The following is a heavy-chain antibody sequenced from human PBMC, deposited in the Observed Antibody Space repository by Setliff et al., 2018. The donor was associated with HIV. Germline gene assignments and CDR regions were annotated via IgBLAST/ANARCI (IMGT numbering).Heavy chain of an antibody. D-gene: IGHD1-26*01. CDR3: ARGALLAVFDFDH. J-gene: IGHJ4*01. CDR1: GYTLSELS. Sequence: ASVKVSCKVYGYTLSELSIHWVRQAPGKGLEWMGYFDPQDGETVYAQKFQGRVTLTEDTSTGTAYMELSGLRSEDTAVYYCARGALLAVFDFDHWGRGTQVTVSS. V-gene: IGHV1-24*01. CDR2: FDPQDGET.